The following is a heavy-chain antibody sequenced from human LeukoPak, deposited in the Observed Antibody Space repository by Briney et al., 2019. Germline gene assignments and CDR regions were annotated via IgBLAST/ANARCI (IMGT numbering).Heavy chain of an antibody. J-gene: IGHJ3*02. CDR1: GFTFSSYS. Sequence: GGSLRLSCAASGFTFSSYSMNWVRQAPGNGLEWVSSISSSSSYIYYADSVKGRFTISRDNAKNSLYLQMNSLRAEDTAVYYCAKEGQQQDSSDAFDIWGQGTMVTVSS. V-gene: IGHV3-21*01. CDR2: ISSSSSYI. CDR3: AKEGQQQDSSDAFDI. D-gene: IGHD6-13*01.